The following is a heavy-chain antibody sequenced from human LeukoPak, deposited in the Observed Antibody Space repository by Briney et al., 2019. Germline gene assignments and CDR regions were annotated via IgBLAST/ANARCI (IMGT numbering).Heavy chain of an antibody. CDR1: GFIFSSYG. Sequence: PGGSLRLSCAASGFIFSSYGMHWVRQAPGKGLEWVAFIRYDGSKKYYADSVKGRFTISRDNSKNTLYLQMNSLRAEDTAVYYCVANGYYCLDVWGKGTTVTVPS. D-gene: IGHD2-8*01. CDR3: VANGYYCLDV. V-gene: IGHV3-30*02. J-gene: IGHJ6*03. CDR2: IRYDGSKK.